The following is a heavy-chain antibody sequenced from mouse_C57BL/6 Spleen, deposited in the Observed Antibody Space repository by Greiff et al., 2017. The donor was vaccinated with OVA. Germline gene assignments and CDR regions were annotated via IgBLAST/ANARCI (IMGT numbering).Heavy chain of an antibody. CDR3: ARGDNDAFTYFDY. CDR1: GYAFSSYW. D-gene: IGHD2-4*01. J-gene: IGHJ2*01. CDR2: IYPGDGDT. V-gene: IGHV1-80*01. Sequence: QVQLQQSGAELVKPGASVKISCKASGYAFSSYWMNWVKQRPGKGLEWIGQIYPGDGDTNYNGKFKGKATLTADKSSSTAYMQLSSLTTEDSAVYFCARGDNDAFTYFDYWGQGTTLTVSS.